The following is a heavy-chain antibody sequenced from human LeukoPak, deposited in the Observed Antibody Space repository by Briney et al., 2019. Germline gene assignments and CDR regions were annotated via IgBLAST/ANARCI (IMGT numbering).Heavy chain of an antibody. V-gene: IGHV4-59*08. D-gene: IGHD6-13*01. CDR3: ATYTIAAGGYYYYGMDV. J-gene: IGHJ6*02. CDR1: SNSVSGYY. CDR2: IYYDGST. Sequence: SETLSLTCTVSSNSVSGYYWTWFRQPPGKGLEWIGYIYYDGSTNYNPSLKSRVTISVDTSKNQFSLKLSSVTAADTAVYFCATYTIAAGGYYYYGMDVWGQGTTVTVSS.